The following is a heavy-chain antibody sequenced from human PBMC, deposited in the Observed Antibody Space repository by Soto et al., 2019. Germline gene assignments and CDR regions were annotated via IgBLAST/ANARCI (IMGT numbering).Heavy chain of an antibody. CDR3: AREVTMVRGVIGFDP. CDR1: GGSISSGDYY. J-gene: IGHJ5*02. CDR2: IYYSGST. V-gene: IGHV4-30-4*01. Sequence: SETLSLTCTVSGGSISSGDYYWSWIRQPPGKGLEWIGYIYYSGSTYYNPSLKSRVTISVDTSKNQFSLKLSSVTAADTAVYYCAREVTMVRGVIGFDPWGQGTLVTVSS. D-gene: IGHD3-10*01.